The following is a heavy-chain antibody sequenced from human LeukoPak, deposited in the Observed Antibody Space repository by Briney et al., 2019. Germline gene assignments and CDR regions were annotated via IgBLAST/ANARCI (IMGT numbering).Heavy chain of an antibody. V-gene: IGHV3-30*18. CDR1: GFTFSSYS. J-gene: IGHJ4*02. CDR3: AKDVGNYHDRSGLYRPLDF. CDR2: ILHDGSNK. D-gene: IGHD3-22*01. Sequence: PGRSLRLSCAASGFTFSSYSMHWVRQAPGKGLEGVALILHDGSNKYYADSVKGRFTVSRDNPKNTLYLQMNSLRTEDTAVYHCAKDVGNYHDRSGLYRPLDFWGQGTPVTVSS.